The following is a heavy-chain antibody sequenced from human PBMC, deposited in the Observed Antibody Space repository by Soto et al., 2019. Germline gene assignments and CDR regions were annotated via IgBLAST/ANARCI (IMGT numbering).Heavy chain of an antibody. CDR3: ARDGLRFLEWNYYGMDV. CDR2: INPSGGST. CDR1: GYTFTSYY. J-gene: IGHJ6*02. D-gene: IGHD3-3*01. V-gene: IGHV1-46*01. Sequence: QVQLVQSGAEVKKPGASVKVSCKASGYTFTSYYMHWVRQAPGQGLEWMGIINPSGGSTSYAQKFQGRVTMTRDTATSTFYMELSSLRSEDTAVYYCARDGLRFLEWNYYGMDVWGQGTTVTVSS.